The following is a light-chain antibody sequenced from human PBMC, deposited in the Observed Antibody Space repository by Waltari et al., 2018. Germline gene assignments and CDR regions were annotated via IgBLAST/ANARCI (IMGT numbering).Light chain of an antibody. J-gene: IGKJ4*01. CDR1: ESVLYSSNNKNH. CDR3: QQYYNTPLT. CDR2: WAS. V-gene: IGKV4-1*01. Sequence: DIVMTQSPESLAVSLGERATISCKTRESVLYSSNNKNHLAWYQQKPGQPPRLLLYWASTLESGVPDRFMGSGSETDFTLTVTSLQAEDVAVYYCQQYYNTPLTFGGGTKVGVK.